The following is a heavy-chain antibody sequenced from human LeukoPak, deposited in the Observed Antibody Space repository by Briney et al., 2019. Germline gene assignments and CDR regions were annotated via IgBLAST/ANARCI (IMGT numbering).Heavy chain of an antibody. CDR2: IYYSGST. J-gene: IGHJ4*02. V-gene: IGHV4-39*01. D-gene: IGHD2-8*02. CDR3: ARHGGVGVIPDFDY. CDR1: GDSISSSSYY. Sequence: SETLSLTCTVSGDSISSSSYYWGWIRQPPGKGLEWIGSIYYSGSTYYNPSLKSRVTMSVDTSKNQFSLKLSSVTAADTAVYYCARHGGVGVIPDFDYWGPGTLDTVSS.